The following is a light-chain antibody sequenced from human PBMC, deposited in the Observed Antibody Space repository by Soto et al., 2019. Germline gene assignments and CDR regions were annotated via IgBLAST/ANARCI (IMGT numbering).Light chain of an antibody. J-gene: IGKJ4*01. V-gene: IGKV4-1*01. CDR2: WAS. CDR3: QQFYHTPLT. CDR1: QSVFYSSTNKNY. Sequence: DIVMTQSPDSLAVSLGERATINCKSRQSVFYSSTNKNYLAWYQQKPGQPPKLLIYWASTRESGVPDRFSCSGSATDFTLTISRLQAEDVAVYYCQQFYHTPLTFGGGTKVEIK.